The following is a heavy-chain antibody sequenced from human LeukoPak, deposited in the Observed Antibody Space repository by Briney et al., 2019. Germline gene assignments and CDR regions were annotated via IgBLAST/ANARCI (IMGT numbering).Heavy chain of an antibody. J-gene: IGHJ4*02. CDR3: ARDRGSSGWYEFDY. CDR2: IKPDGSEK. V-gene: IGHV3-7*01. Sequence: GGSLRLSCAASGFTFSSYWMSWVRQAPGKGLEWVASIKPDGSEKYYVDSVKGRFTISRNSAKNSLYLQMNTLRAEDTAVYYCARDRGSSGWYEFDYWGQGTLVTVSS. CDR1: GFTFSSYW. D-gene: IGHD6-19*01.